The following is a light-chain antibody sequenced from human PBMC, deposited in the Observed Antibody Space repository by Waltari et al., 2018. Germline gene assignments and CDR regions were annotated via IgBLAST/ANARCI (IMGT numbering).Light chain of an antibody. CDR2: EDN. J-gene: IGLJ3*02. CDR3: QSYDSSNRWV. Sequence: NFMLTQPHSVSESPGKPVTISCPRRSGSIASNYVQGYQQRPGSSPTTVIYEDNQRPSGVPDRFSGSIDSSSNSASLTISGLKTEDEADYYCQSYDSSNRWVFGGGTKLTVL. V-gene: IGLV6-57*01. CDR1: SGSIASNY.